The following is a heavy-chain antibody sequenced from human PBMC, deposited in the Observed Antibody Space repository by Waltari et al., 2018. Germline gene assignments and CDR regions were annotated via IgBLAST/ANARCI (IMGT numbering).Heavy chain of an antibody. CDR3: VRGVGSPGDY. Sequence: EVQLVQSGAEVKKPGESLRLSCKGSGYTFTSYWINWVRQMPGKGLEWMGGIDPTDSETHYNPSCQGHGTISADKSTSTAYVQWNSLKASDTATYYCVRGVGSPGDYWGQGTLVTVSS. J-gene: IGHJ4*02. CDR2: IDPTDSET. CDR1: GYTFTSYW. V-gene: IGHV5-10-1*03. D-gene: IGHD3-10*01.